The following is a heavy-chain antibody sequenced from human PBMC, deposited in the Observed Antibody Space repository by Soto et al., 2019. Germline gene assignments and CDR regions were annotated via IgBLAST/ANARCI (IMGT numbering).Heavy chain of an antibody. CDR3: AGGYYYVGSGPYLYIYGMDV. CDR1: GGSISTHY. D-gene: IGHD3-22*01. J-gene: IGHJ6*02. V-gene: IGHV4-59*11. Sequence: SETLSLTCTGSGGSISTHYWSWIRQVPGRGLEWIGYIYYNGNTNYNPSLKGRVTVSIAPSESQFSLELTSVSAADTAVYFCAGGYYYVGSGPYLYIYGMDVWDQGTTVTVSS. CDR2: IYYNGNT.